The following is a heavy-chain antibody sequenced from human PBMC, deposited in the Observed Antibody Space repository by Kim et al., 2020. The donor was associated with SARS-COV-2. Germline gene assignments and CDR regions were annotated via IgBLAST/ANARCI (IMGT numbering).Heavy chain of an antibody. Sequence: KFYADSVKVRFTISRDNSNSALYLQMKSLRVEDTAVYYCARSRLAHFDYWGQGTLVTVSS. CDR3: ARSRLAHFDY. D-gene: IGHD6-13*01. V-gene: IGHV3-33*01. J-gene: IGHJ4*02. CDR2: K.